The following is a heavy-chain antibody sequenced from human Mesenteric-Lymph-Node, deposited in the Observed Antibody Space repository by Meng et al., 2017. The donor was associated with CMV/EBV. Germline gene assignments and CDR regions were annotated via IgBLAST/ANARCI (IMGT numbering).Heavy chain of an antibody. J-gene: IGHJ6*02. Sequence: GGSLRLSCAASGFTFSSYAMSWVRQAPGKGLEWVSVIYSGGSSTYYADSVKGRFTISRDNSKNTLYLQMNSLRAEDTAVYYCARLRFLEWPHYYGMDVWGQGTTVTVSS. V-gene: IGHV3-23*03. CDR2: IYSGGSST. CDR1: GFTFSSYA. D-gene: IGHD3-3*01. CDR3: ARLRFLEWPHYYGMDV.